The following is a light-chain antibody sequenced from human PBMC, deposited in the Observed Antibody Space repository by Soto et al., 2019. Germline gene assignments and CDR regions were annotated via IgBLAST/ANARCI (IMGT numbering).Light chain of an antibody. CDR2: ATS. CDR1: TSNIGAGYD. V-gene: IGLV1-40*01. CDR3: SLYTSENAYV. Sequence: QSVLTQPPSVSGAPGQRVTISCTGSTSNIGAGYDVHWYQQVPGAAPRLLIYATSNRPSGVPDRFSGSKSGNTASLTISGLQAADEADYYCSLYTSENAYVFGTGTKVTVL. J-gene: IGLJ1*01.